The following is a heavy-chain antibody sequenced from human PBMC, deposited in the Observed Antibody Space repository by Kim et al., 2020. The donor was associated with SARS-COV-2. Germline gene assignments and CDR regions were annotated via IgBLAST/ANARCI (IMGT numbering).Heavy chain of an antibody. J-gene: IGHJ5*02. D-gene: IGHD6-19*01. CDR3: ARGGWKAVAGIVSWFDP. V-gene: IGHV1-69*13. CDR2: IIPIFGTA. CDR1: GGTFSSYA. Sequence: SVKVSCKASGGTFSSYAISWVRQAPGQGLEWMGGIIPIFGTANYAQKFQGRVTITADESTSTAYMELSSLRSEDTAVYYCARGGWKAVAGIVSWFDPWGQGTLVTVSS.